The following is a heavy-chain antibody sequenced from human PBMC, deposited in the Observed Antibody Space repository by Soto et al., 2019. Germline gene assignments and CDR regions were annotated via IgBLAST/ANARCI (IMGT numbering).Heavy chain of an antibody. CDR3: ARGTRFGSYYYYYGMDV. J-gene: IGHJ6*02. Sequence: SQTLSLTSAISGDSVSSNSAAWNWIRQSPSRGLEWLGRTYYRSKWYNDYAVSVKSRITINPDTSKNQFSLQLNSVTPEDTAVYYCARGTRFGSYYYYYGMDVWGQGTTVTVSS. CDR2: TYYRSKWYN. D-gene: IGHD3-10*01. CDR1: GDSVSSNSAA. V-gene: IGHV6-1*01.